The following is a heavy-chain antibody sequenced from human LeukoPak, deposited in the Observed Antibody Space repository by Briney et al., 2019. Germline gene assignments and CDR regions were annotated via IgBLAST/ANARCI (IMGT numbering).Heavy chain of an antibody. D-gene: IGHD3-22*01. CDR3: ARDQNYFDTSGELYHVY. Sequence: GGSLRLSCAASGFTFGSYWMSWVRQAPGKGLEWVANIKRDGSEKYYVDSVKGRFTISRDNAKNSLYLQMNSLRAKDTAVYYCARDQNYFDTSGELYHVYWGQGTLVTVSS. J-gene: IGHJ4*02. CDR2: IKRDGSEK. CDR1: GFTFGSYW. V-gene: IGHV3-7*01.